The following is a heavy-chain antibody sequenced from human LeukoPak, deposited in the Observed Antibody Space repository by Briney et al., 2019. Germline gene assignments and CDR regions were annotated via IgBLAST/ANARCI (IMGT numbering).Heavy chain of an antibody. J-gene: IGHJ4*02. CDR2: ISYDGSNK. D-gene: IGHD2-15*01. V-gene: IGHV3-30*04. CDR3: ARDGGAFHYSDYFDY. CDR1: GFTFSSYA. Sequence: GGSLRLSCAVSGFTFSSYAMHWVRQAPGKGLEWVAVISYDGSNKYYADSVKGRFTISRDNSKNTLYLQMNSLRAEDTAVYYCARDGGAFHYSDYFDYWGQGTLVTVSS.